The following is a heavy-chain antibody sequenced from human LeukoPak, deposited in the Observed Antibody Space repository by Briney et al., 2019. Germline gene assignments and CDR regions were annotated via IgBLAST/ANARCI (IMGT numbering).Heavy chain of an antibody. V-gene: IGHV1-18*01. Sequence: ASVKVSCKASGYTFTSYGISWVRQAPGQGLEWMGWINAYSSNTNYAQILQGRVTMTSDTSTSTAYMELRGLRSDDTAVYYCARDFGYQNGMDVWGQGTTVTVSS. CDR2: INAYSSNT. CDR1: GYTFTSYG. CDR3: ARDFGYQNGMDV. J-gene: IGHJ6*02. D-gene: IGHD3-10*01.